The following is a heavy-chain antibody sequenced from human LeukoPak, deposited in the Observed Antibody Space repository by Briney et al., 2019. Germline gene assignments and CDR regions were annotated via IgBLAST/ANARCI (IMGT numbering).Heavy chain of an antibody. D-gene: IGHD1-26*01. J-gene: IGHJ6*03. CDR2: IIPIFGTA. Sequence: SVKVSCKASGGTFSSYAISWVRQAPGQGLEWMGRIIPIFGTANYAQKFQGRVTITTDESTSTAYMELSSLRSEDTAVYYCARDLGIVGATTSYYYYMDVWGKGTTVTLSS. CDR1: GGTFSSYA. V-gene: IGHV1-69*05. CDR3: ARDLGIVGATTSYYYYMDV.